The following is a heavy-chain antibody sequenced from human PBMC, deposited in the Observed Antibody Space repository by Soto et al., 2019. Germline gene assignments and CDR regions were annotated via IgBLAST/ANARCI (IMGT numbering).Heavy chain of an antibody. CDR2: ISAYNGNT. Sequence: ASVKVSCKASGYTFTSYGISWVRQAPGQGLEWMGWISAYNGNTNYAQKLQGRVTMTTDTSTSTAYMELRSLRSDDTAVYYCARDRLGQWLVNDAFDVWGQGTMVTVSS. CDR1: GYTFTSYG. J-gene: IGHJ3*01. CDR3: ARDRLGQWLVNDAFDV. D-gene: IGHD6-19*01. V-gene: IGHV1-18*04.